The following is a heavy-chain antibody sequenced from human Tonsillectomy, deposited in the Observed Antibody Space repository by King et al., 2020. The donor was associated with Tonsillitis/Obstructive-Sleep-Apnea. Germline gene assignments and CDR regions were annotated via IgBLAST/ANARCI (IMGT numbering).Heavy chain of an antibody. CDR1: GGSFSGYY. CDR3: ARVYDFLSGGGPAPRFDP. D-gene: IGHD3-3*01. V-gene: IGHV4-34*01. J-gene: IGHJ5*02. CDR2: INHSGST. Sequence: QVQLQQWGAGLLKPSETLSLTCAVYGGSFSGYYWSWIRQPPGKGLEWIGEINHSGSTNYNPSLKSRVTIAVDTSKNQFSLKLSSVTAADTAGYYCARVYDFLSGGGPAPRFDPWGQGTLVTVSS.